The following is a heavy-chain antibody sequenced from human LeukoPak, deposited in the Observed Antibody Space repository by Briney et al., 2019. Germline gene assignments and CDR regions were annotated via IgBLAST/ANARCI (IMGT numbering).Heavy chain of an antibody. D-gene: IGHD6-13*01. CDR3: AKDPRRYSRTGGYFDY. CDR2: ISYDGSNK. CDR1: GFTFSSYA. V-gene: IGHV3-30*04. Sequence: PGGSLRLSCAASGFTFSSYAMHWVRQAPGKGLEWVALISYDGSNKYYADSVKGRFTISRDNSKKMLYLQVNSLRAEDTAVYYCAKDPRRYSRTGGYFDYWGQGTLVTVSS. J-gene: IGHJ4*02.